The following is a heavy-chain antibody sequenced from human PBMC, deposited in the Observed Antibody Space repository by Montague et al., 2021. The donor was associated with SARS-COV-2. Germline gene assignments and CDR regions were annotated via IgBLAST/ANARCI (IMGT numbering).Heavy chain of an antibody. CDR2: IYFTRKT. CDR1: GDFISRSHYF. Sequence: SETLSLTCSVSGDFISRSHYFWAWIRQPPGMGLEWIGSIYFTRKTYYHPSLKSRVTISIDTSKNHFSLRLSSVTAADSAVFYCARWGLNNAFDIWGLGTMITISS. J-gene: IGHJ3*02. V-gene: IGHV4-39*02. CDR3: ARWGLNNAFDI. D-gene: IGHD1/OR15-1a*01.